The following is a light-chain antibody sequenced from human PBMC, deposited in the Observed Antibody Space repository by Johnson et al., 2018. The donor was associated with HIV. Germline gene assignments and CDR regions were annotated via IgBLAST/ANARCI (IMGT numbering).Light chain of an antibody. CDR2: DSN. CDR1: NSNIGNNY. V-gene: IGLV1-51*01. Sequence: QSVLTQPPSVSAAPGQKVTISCSGSNSNIGNNYVSWYQQLPGTATKLLIYDSNKRPSGIPDRFSGSKSGTSATLGITGLQTGDEANYYCGTWDSSLSGVFGTGTKVTVL. J-gene: IGLJ1*01. CDR3: GTWDSSLSGV.